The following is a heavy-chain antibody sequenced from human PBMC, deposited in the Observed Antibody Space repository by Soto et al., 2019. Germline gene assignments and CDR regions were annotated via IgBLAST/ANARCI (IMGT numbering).Heavy chain of an antibody. CDR2: IYYSGST. CDR1: GGSISSYY. CDR3: ARVRHYYYYGMDV. V-gene: IGHV4-59*01. J-gene: IGHJ6*02. Sequence: SETLSLTCTVSGGSISSYYWSWIRQPPGKGLEWIGYIYYSGSTNYNPSLKSRVTISVDTSKNQFSLKLSSVTAADTAVYYCARVRHYYYYGMDVWGQGTTVTVSS.